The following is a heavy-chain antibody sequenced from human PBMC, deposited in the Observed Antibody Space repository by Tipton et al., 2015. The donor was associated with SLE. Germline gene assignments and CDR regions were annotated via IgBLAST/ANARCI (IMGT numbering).Heavy chain of an antibody. J-gene: IGHJ5*02. V-gene: IGHV4-59*08. D-gene: IGHD1-26*01. CDR1: GGSISRYY. CDR3: ARHGSGTYYSWFDP. Sequence: TLSLTCTVSGGSISRYYWSWIRQPPGKGLEWIGYAHHSGSTNYNPSLESRVILSVDTSNNRFSLQLTSVTAADTAVYFCARHGSGTYYSWFDPWGQGNLVTVSS. CDR2: AHHSGST.